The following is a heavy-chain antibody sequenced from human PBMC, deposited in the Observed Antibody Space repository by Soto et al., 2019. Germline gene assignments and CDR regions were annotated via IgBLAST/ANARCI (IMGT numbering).Heavy chain of an antibody. D-gene: IGHD6-13*01. CDR1: GYTFTSYG. J-gene: IGHJ4*02. V-gene: IGHV1-18*01. Sequence: QVQLVQSGAEVKNPGASVKVSCKASGYTFTSYGIGWVRQAPGQGLEWMGWINAYNGDTNYAQKVQARVTMTTDTSTSTAYLEVRSLRSDGTAVYYCAREVAAAGGEYDYWGQGTLVTVSS. CDR3: AREVAAAGGEYDY. CDR2: INAYNGDT.